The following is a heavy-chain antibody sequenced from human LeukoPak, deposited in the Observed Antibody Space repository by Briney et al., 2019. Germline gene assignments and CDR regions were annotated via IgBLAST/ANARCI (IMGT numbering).Heavy chain of an antibody. Sequence: PGRSLRLSCAASGFTFSSYGMHWVRQAPGKGLEGVAVISYDGSNKYYADSVKGRFTISRDNSKNTLYLQMNILRAEDTAVYYCAKGGIEASPFPSGVYFDYWGQGTLVTVSS. CDR3: AKGGIEASPFPSGVYFDY. J-gene: IGHJ4*02. D-gene: IGHD3-16*01. V-gene: IGHV3-30*18. CDR2: ISYDGSNK. CDR1: GFTFSSYG.